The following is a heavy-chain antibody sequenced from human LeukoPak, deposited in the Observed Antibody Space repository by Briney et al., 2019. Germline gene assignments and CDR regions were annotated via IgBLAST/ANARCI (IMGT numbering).Heavy chain of an antibody. CDR1: GYTFTGYY. CDR3: AREVVITRRLDPLYYYYGMDV. D-gene: IGHD3-22*01. J-gene: IGHJ6*02. V-gene: IGHV1-2*04. Sequence: ASVKVSCKASGYTFTGYYMHWVRQAPGQGLEWMGWINPNSGGTNYAQKFQGWVTMTRDTSISTAYMELSRLRSDDTAVYYCAREVVITRRLDPLYYYYGMDVWGQGTTVTVSS. CDR2: INPNSGGT.